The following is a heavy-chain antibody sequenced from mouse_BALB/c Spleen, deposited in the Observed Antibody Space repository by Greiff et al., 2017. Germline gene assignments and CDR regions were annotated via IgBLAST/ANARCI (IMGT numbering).Heavy chain of an antibody. D-gene: IGHD4-1*01. Sequence: EVKLVESGPGLVKPSQSLSLTCTVTGYSITSDYAWNWIRQFPGNKLEWMGYISYSGSTSYNPSLKSRISITRDTSKNQFFLQLNSVTTEDTATYYCATLGNFDYWGQGTTLTVSS. CDR1: GYSITSDYA. V-gene: IGHV3-2*02. J-gene: IGHJ2*01. CDR2: ISYSGST. CDR3: ATLGNFDY.